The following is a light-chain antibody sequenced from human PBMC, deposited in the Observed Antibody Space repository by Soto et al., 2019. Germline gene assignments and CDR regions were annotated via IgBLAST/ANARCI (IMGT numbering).Light chain of an antibody. J-gene: IGKJ1*01. CDR2: AAS. V-gene: IGKV1-39*01. CDR1: QSISSY. CDR3: QQSYSTRWT. Sequence: DIQMTQSPSSLSASVGDRVTITCRASQSISSYLNWYQQKPGKAPKLLIYAASSLQSGVPSRFSGSGSGTDFTLTISSLQPEDFVTYYCQQSYSTRWTFGQGTKADVK.